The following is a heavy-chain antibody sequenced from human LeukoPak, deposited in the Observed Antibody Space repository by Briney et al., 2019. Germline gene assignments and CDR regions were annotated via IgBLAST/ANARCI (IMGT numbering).Heavy chain of an antibody. Sequence: GGSLRPSCVASGFTFSSYWMHWVRQDPGKGLVWVARINTGGNSASYGGSVQGRFTISRDNAKNTVYLQMNSLSPEDTAVCYCAREGSRRDLLIDYWGQGTLVTVSS. J-gene: IGHJ4*02. CDR1: GFTFSSYW. CDR3: AREGSRRDLLIDY. CDR2: INTGGNSA. V-gene: IGHV3-74*01.